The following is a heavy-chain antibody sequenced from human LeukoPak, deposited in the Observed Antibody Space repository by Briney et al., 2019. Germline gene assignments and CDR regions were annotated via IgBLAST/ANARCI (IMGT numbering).Heavy chain of an antibody. V-gene: IGHV4-59*08. CDR2: IYYSGNT. CDR1: GGSISSYY. Sequence: PSETLSLTCTVSGGSISSYYWGWIRQPPGKGLEWIGYIYYSGNTNYSLSLKSRVSISVDTSKNHFSLKLNSVTAADTAVYYCARYSGLNGDYFDYWGQGTLVTVSS. D-gene: IGHD2-21*01. CDR3: ARYSGLNGDYFDY. J-gene: IGHJ4*02.